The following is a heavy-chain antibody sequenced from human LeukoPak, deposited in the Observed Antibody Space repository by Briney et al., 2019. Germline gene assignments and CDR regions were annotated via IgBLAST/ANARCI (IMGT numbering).Heavy chain of an antibody. J-gene: IGHJ6*02. V-gene: IGHV3-21*01. CDR1: GFTFSSYS. CDR2: ISSSSSYI. D-gene: IGHD3-10*01. Sequence: GGSLRLSCAASGFTFSSYSMNWVRQAPGKELEWVSSISSSSSYIYYADSVKGRFTISRDNARNSLYLQMNSLRAEDTAVYYCARDRANYGMDVWGQGTTVTVSS. CDR3: ARDRANYGMDV.